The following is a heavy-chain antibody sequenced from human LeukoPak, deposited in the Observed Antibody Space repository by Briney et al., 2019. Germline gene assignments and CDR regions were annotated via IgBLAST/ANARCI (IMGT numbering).Heavy chain of an antibody. CDR1: GGSISSYY. CDR2: IYYSGST. D-gene: IGHD3-10*01. J-gene: IGHJ6*03. Sequence: SETLSLTCTVSGGSISSYYWSWIRQPPGKGLEWIGYIYYSGSTNYNPSLKSRVTISVDTSKNQFSLKLSSVTAADTAVYYCARVEEGYGSGRRENYYYYMDVWGKGTTVTISS. CDR3: ARVEEGYGSGRRENYYYYMDV. V-gene: IGHV4-59*01.